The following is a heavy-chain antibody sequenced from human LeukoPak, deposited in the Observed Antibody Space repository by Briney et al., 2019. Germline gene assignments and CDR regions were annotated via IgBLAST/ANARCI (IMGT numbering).Heavy chain of an antibody. CDR1: GGSISSGDYY. Sequence: PSETLSLTCTVSGGSISSGDYYWSWIRQPPGKGLEWIGSIYYSGSTYYNPSLKSRVTISVDTSKNQFSLKLSSVTAADTAVYYCARGGVPAAIGWFDPWGQGTLVTVSS. J-gene: IGHJ5*02. V-gene: IGHV4-39*01. CDR2: IYYSGST. D-gene: IGHD2-2*01. CDR3: ARGGVPAAIGWFDP.